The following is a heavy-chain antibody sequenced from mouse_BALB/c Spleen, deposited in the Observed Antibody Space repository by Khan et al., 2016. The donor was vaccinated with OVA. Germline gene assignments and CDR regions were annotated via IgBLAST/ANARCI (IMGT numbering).Heavy chain of an antibody. D-gene: IGHD1-3*01. J-gene: IGHJ3*01. Sequence: EVQLQESGPSLVQPSQTLSLTCSVTGDSITSGFWSWVRKFPGNKLEYMGYMIYSGYTYYNPSLKGRFSITRHTSKNQYYLQLNSVTTEDTATYYCARSTYKYAFVYWGQGALVTVSA. V-gene: IGHV3-8*02. CDR1: GDSITSGF. CDR3: ARSTYKYAFVY. CDR2: MIYSGYT.